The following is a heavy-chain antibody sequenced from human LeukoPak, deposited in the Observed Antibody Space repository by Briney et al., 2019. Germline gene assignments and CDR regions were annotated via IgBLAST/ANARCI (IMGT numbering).Heavy chain of an antibody. CDR2: INHNGDEL. D-gene: IGHD3-16*01. V-gene: IGHV3-7*01. CDR1: GFTFSSYW. Sequence: RGSLRLSCAASGFTFSSYWMTWVRQAPGKGLEWVANINHNGDELNYVDSVEDRFTISRDNAKNSLYLHMTSLRAEDTAVYYCARELRTFDSWGQGTLVTVSS. J-gene: IGHJ4*02. CDR3: ARELRTFDS.